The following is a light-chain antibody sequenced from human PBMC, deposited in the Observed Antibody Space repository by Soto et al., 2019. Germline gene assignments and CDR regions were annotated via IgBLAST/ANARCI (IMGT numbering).Light chain of an antibody. CDR2: DTS. J-gene: IGKJ5*01. CDR1: LSVVRY. CDR3: QQRTNSHPIT. Sequence: EIVLTQSPATLSLSPGERATLSCRASLSVVRYLAWYQQKPGRAPRLVINDTSNRATGIPARFSGSGSGTDFTLTIGSREPADVAVYYCQQRTNSHPITFGQGTRLEIK. V-gene: IGKV3-11*01.